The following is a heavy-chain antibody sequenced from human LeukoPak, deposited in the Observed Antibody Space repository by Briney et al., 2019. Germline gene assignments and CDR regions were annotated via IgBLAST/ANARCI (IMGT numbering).Heavy chain of an antibody. V-gene: IGHV4-4*07. CDR3: ARGLKGYCTNGVCYNRYYYYYMDV. D-gene: IGHD2-8*01. CDR2: IFTSGST. CDR1: GGSISSYY. Sequence: PSETLSLTCTVSGGSISSYYWSWIRQPAGEGLEWIGRIFTSGSTNYNPSLKSRVTMSVDTSKNQFSLKLSSVTAADTAVYCCARGLKGYCTNGVCYNRYYYYYMDVWGKGTTVTVSS. J-gene: IGHJ6*03.